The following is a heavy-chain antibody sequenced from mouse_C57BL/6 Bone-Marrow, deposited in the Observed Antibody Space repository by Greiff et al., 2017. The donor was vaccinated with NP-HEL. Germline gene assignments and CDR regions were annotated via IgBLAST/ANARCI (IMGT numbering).Heavy chain of an antibody. CDR3: ARYYYGSSYFDY. CDR2: IDPTSGGT. Sequence: QVQLQQPGPELVKPGASVKLSCKASGYTFTSYLMHWVKQRPGRGLAWIGRIDPTSGGTKYTEKFKGKATMTVDTPSSTAYMQLNSLTSEDSAVYYCARYYYGSSYFDYWGQGTSLTVSA. J-gene: IGHJ2*02. D-gene: IGHD1-1*01. V-gene: IGHV1-72*01. CDR1: GYTFTSYL.